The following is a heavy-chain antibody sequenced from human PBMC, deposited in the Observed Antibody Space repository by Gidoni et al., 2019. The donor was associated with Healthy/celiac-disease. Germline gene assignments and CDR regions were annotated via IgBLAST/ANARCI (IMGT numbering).Heavy chain of an antibody. CDR3: ARCGIGWSNFDY. J-gene: IGHJ4*02. CDR2: IYYSGST. V-gene: IGHV4-31*03. D-gene: IGHD6-19*01. Sequence: QVQLQESGPGLVKHSQTLSRTCTVSAGSISSGGYYWSWIRQHPGKGLEWIGYIYYSGSTYYNPSLKSRVTISVNTSKNQFSLKLSSVTAADTAVYYCARCGIGWSNFDYWGQGTLVTVSS. CDR1: AGSISSGGYY.